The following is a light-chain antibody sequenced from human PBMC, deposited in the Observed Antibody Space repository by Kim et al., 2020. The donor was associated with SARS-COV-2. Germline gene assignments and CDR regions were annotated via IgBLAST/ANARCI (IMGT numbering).Light chain of an antibody. J-gene: IGKJ2*01. CDR1: QSLVHSDGNTY. V-gene: IGKV2-24*01. CDR3: MQATQFPPYT. CDR2: KVS. Sequence: PASISCRSRQSLVHSDGNTYLSWLQQRPGQPPRLLIYKVSRRFSVVPDRFSGSGAGTDFTLKISRVEAEDVGVYYCMQATQFPPYTFGQGTKLEIK.